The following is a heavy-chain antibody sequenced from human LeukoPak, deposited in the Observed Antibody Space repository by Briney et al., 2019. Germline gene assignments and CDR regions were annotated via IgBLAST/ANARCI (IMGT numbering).Heavy chain of an antibody. D-gene: IGHD6-13*01. CDR3: ARGLSYSSSWAFDY. J-gene: IGHJ4*02. CDR2: IYSSGGT. CDR1: GGSISSYY. V-gene: IGHV4-4*07. Sequence: SETLSLTCSVSGGSISSYYWDWIRQPAGKGLEWIGRIYSSGGTNYNPSLKSRVAMSVDTSKNQFSLKMTSVTAADTAIYYCARGLSYSSSWAFDYWGQGTLVTASS.